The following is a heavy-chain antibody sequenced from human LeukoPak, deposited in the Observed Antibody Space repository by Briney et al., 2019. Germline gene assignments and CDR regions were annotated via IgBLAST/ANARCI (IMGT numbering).Heavy chain of an antibody. D-gene: IGHD3-3*01. CDR3: ARVRRFLNGGVAGIDY. CDR2: INTNTGNP. V-gene: IGHV7-4-1*02. Sequence: ASVQVSRKASGYTFTTFALIWVRQAAGQGLEWMGWINTNTGNPTYAQAFTGRFVFSLDTSVSTSYLQISSLKAEDTAVYYCARVRRFLNGGVAGIDYWGQGSLVTVSS. CDR1: GYTFTTFA. J-gene: IGHJ4*02.